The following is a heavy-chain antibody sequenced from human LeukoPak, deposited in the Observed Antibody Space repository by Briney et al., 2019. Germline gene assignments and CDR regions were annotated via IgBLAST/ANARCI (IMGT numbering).Heavy chain of an antibody. D-gene: IGHD1-26*01. CDR3: TSRDAVAATSLGY. CDR2: RKGKTDGGAT. V-gene: IGHV3-15*01. Sequence: GESLRLSCAASGFTFSDAWMSWVRQAQEMGLEWIGRRKGKTDGGATDYSAPVKGRFTISRDDSNNTLYLQMNSLKIEDTAVYYCTSRDAVAATSLGYWGQGALVTVSS. J-gene: IGHJ4*02. CDR1: GFTFSDAW.